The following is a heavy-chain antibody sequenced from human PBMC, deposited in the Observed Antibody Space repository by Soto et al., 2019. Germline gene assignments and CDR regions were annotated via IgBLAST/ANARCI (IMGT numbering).Heavy chain of an antibody. D-gene: IGHD6-19*01. CDR3: ARHLHPGDSSGYYGY. CDR1: GGSISSYY. J-gene: IGHJ4*02. V-gene: IGHV4-59*08. Sequence: SETLSLTCTVSGGSISSYYWSWIRQPPGKGLEWIGSVYYSGKTYYNPSLNSRVTISIDSSKNHLYLKLSSVTAADTAVYYCARHLHPGDSSGYYGYWGQGALVTVSS. CDR2: VYYSGKT.